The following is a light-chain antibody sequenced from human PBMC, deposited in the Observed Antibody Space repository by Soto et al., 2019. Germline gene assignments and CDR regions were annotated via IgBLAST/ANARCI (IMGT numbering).Light chain of an antibody. J-gene: IGLJ2*01. CDR1: SSDVGGYND. Sequence: QSALTQPPSASGSPGQXXTISCTGTSSDVGGYNDVSWYQQHPGKAPKLMIYEVTKRPSGVPDRFSGSKSGNTASLTVSGLQAEDEADYYCRSYAGNNNVVFGGGTKLTVL. V-gene: IGLV2-8*01. CDR2: EVT. CDR3: RSYAGNNNVV.